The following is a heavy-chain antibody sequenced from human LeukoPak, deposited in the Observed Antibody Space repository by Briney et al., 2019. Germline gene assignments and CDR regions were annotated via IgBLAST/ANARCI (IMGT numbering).Heavy chain of an antibody. D-gene: IGHD6-19*01. V-gene: IGHV3-21*01. CDR2: ISSSSSYI. J-gene: IGHJ6*02. Sequence: PGGSLRLFCAASGFTFSSYSMNWVRQAPGKGLEWVSSISSSSSYIYYADSVKGRFTISRDNAKNSLYLQMNSLRAEDTAVYYCARVVGYSSGWYGGYYGMDVWGQGTTVTVSS. CDR1: GFTFSSYS. CDR3: ARVVGYSSGWYGGYYGMDV.